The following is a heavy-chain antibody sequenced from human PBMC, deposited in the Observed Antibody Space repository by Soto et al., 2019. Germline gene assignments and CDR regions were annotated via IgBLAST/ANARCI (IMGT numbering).Heavy chain of an antibody. Sequence: ASVKVSCKAPGDTFTSYYLNWVRQAPGQGLEWMGVINPHGGSTKYEQKFQVRITMTRDTSRSTVYMELSSLRSDDKAIYYCARSSGGNFGIIIEGSNWFDPWGQGTLVTVSS. V-gene: IGHV1-46*01. CDR3: ARSSGGNFGIIIEGSNWFDP. CDR2: INPHGGST. CDR1: GDTFTSYY. J-gene: IGHJ5*02. D-gene: IGHD3-3*01.